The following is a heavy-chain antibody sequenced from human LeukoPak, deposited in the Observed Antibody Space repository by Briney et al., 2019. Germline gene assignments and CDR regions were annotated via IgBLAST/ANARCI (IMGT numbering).Heavy chain of an antibody. J-gene: IGHJ4*02. CDR2: IIPIFGTA. CDR1: GGTFISYA. D-gene: IGHD2-15*01. V-gene: IGHV1-69*01. CDR3: AREAEDEYCSGGSCQFDY. Sequence: SVKVSCKASGGTFISYAISWVRQAPGQGLEWMGGIIPIFGTANYAQKFQGRVTITADESTSTAYMELSSLRSEDTAVYYCAREAEDEYCSGGSCQFDYWGQGTLVTVSS.